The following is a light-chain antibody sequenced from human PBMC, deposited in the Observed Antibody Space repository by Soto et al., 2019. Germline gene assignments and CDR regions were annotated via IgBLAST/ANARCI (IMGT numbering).Light chain of an antibody. V-gene: IGKV1-5*01. CDR1: QSISSW. Sequence: DIQMTQSPSTLSESAGDRVTITCRASQSISSWLAWYQQKPGKAPKLLIPDASSLESGVPSRFSGSGSGTEFTLTISSLQPDDFATYYCQQYNSYSWTFGQGTKVEIK. CDR2: DAS. CDR3: QQYNSYSWT. J-gene: IGKJ1*01.